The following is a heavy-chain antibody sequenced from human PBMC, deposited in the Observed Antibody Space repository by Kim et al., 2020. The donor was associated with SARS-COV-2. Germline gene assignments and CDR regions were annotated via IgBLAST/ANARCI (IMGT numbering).Heavy chain of an antibody. CDR3: ARDRDGYSYGSSGMDV. V-gene: IGHV3-30*07. J-gene: IGHJ6*02. D-gene: IGHD5-18*01. Sequence: VKGRFTTSRDNSKNTVYLQMNSLRAEETAVYYCARDRDGYSYGSSGMDVWGQGTTVTVSS.